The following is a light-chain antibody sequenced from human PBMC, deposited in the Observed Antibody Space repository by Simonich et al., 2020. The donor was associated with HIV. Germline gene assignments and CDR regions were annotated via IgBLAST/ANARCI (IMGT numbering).Light chain of an antibody. Sequence: NSRLVVFFRSNHTYFFAWYQTKPRPPPQLLISWAAPREAGVPGRVSGSGSGTDFTLTIDSLQAEDVAFYYCHQYYTIPLTFGGGTKVEIK. V-gene: IGKV4-1*01. CDR3: HQYYTIPLT. CDR1: LVVFFRSNHTYF. CDR2: WAA. J-gene: IGKJ4*01.